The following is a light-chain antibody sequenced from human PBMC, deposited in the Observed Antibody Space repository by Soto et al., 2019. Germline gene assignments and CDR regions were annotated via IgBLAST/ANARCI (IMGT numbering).Light chain of an antibody. CDR3: QQYGSSPWT. CDR2: GAS. V-gene: IGKV3-20*01. CDR1: QSVSSSY. Sequence: EIVLTQSPGTLSLSPGERATLSCRASQSVSSSYLAWYQQKPGLAPRLLIYGASNRATGIPDRFSGSGSGTVFTLTISRLEPEDFAVYYCQQYGSSPWTFDQGTKVEIK. J-gene: IGKJ1*01.